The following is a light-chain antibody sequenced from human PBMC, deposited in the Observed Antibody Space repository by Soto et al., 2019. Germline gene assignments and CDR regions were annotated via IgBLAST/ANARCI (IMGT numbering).Light chain of an antibody. CDR1: QNSNIN. J-gene: IGKJ4*01. CDR3: QQYKDWPPLT. CDR2: GAS. Sequence: EIVMTQSPPTLSVSPGERATLSCRASQNSNINLAWYQQRPCQAPRVLIYGASIRASGIPDRFSGSGSGTDFTLTINRLEPDDFAFYYCQQYKDWPPLTFGGGTRVEIK. V-gene: IGKV3D-15*01.